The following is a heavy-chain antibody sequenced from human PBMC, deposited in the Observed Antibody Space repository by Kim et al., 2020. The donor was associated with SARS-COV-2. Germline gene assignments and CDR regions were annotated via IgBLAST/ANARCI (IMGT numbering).Heavy chain of an antibody. Sequence: ASVKVSCKTSGYFFTRYSIHWVRQAPGQGLEWMGGIDCGNGNTKYSQKFQGRVTFTTDTSARTAYMELTFLRSEDSAVYYCLGGFYFDYWGQGTLVTVSS. D-gene: IGHD3-16*01. J-gene: IGHJ4*02. CDR3: LGGFYFDY. CDR1: GYFFTRYS. CDR2: IDCGNGNT. V-gene: IGHV1-3*01.